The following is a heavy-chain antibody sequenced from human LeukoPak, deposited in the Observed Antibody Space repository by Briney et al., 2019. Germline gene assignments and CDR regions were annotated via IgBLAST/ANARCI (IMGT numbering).Heavy chain of an antibody. CDR1: GYTFTSYA. D-gene: IGHD1-7*01. CDR3: ARSRYNWNYVVPQYDY. Sequence: GASVKVSCKASGYTFTSYAMNWVRQAPGQGLEWMGWISAYNGNTNYAQKLQGRVTMTTDTSTSTAQMELRSLRSDDTAVYYCARSRYNWNYVVPQYDYWGQGTLVTVSS. J-gene: IGHJ4*02. V-gene: IGHV1-18*01. CDR2: ISAYNGNT.